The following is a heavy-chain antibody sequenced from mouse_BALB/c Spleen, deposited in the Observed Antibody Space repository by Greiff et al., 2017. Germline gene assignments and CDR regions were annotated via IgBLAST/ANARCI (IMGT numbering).Heavy chain of an antibody. Sequence: EVKLMESGGGLVKPGGSLKLSCAASGFTFSSYTMSWVRQTPEKRLEWVATISSGGSYTYYPDSVKGRFTISRDNAKNTLYLQMSSLKSEDTAMYYCTRGDPITTVVATRYFDVWGAGTTVTVSS. CDR2: ISSGGSYT. J-gene: IGHJ1*01. CDR1: GFTFSSYT. D-gene: IGHD1-1*01. V-gene: IGHV5-6-4*01. CDR3: TRGDPITTVVATRYFDV.